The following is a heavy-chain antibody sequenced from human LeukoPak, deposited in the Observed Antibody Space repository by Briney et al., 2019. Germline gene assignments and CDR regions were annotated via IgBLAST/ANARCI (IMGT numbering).Heavy chain of an antibody. CDR1: GYTFTSYA. CDR3: ARGSSWYENWFDP. CDR2: INPNSGGT. Sequence: ASVKVSCKASGYTFTSYAMHWVRQAPGQRLEWMGWINPNSGGTNYAQKFQGRVTMTRDTSTSTVYMELSSLRSEDTAMYYCARGSSWYENWFDPWGQGTLVTVSS. V-gene: IGHV1-3*01. J-gene: IGHJ5*02. D-gene: IGHD6-13*01.